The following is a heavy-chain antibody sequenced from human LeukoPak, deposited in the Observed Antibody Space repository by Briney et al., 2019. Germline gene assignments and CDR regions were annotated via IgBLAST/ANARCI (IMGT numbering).Heavy chain of an antibody. Sequence: SVKVSCKASGGTFSSYAISWVRQAPGQGLEWMGGIIPILGTANYAQKFQGRVTITADESTSTAYMELSSLRSEDTAVYYCARGPLIAAAGTWWGQGTLVTVSS. CDR2: IIPILGTA. D-gene: IGHD6-13*01. CDR3: ARGPLIAAAGTW. V-gene: IGHV1-69*13. CDR1: GGTFSSYA. J-gene: IGHJ4*02.